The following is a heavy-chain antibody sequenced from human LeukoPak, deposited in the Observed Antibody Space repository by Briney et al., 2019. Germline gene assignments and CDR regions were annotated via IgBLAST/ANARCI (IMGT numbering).Heavy chain of an antibody. J-gene: IGHJ3*02. CDR3: ARSITMVRGAAFDI. CDR1: GFSFSDAW. Sequence: HTGGSLRLSCAASGFSFSDAWMSWVRQASGKGLEWVSVIYSGGSTYYADSVKGRFTISRDNSKNTLYLQMNSLRAEDTAVYYCARSITMVRGAAFDIWGQGTMVTVSS. D-gene: IGHD3-10*01. CDR2: IYSGGST. V-gene: IGHV3-53*01.